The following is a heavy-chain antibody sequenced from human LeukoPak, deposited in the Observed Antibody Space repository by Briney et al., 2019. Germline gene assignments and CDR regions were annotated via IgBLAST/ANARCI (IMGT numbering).Heavy chain of an antibody. J-gene: IGHJ2*01. D-gene: IGHD4-23*01. Sequence: GGSLRLSCAASGFTFSSYAMSWVRQAPGKGLEWVSAISGSGGSTYYADSVKGRFTISRDNSKNTLYLQMNSLRAEDTDVYYCAKAYGGNSAWYFDLWGRGTLVTASS. CDR3: AKAYGGNSAWYFDL. CDR1: GFTFSSYA. V-gene: IGHV3-23*01. CDR2: ISGSGGST.